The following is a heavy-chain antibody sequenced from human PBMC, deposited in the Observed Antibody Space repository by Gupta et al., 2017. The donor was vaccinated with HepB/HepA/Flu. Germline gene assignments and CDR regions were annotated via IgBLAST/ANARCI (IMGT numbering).Heavy chain of an antibody. V-gene: IGHV3-30-3*01. CDR3: ARTDSLDY. Sequence: QVHLVESGGGVVQPGRSLRLSCAASGFTFSSYAMHWVRQAPGKGLEWVAVISSDGNNKFYADSVKGRFTISRDNSKNTLYLQMNSLRGEDTALYYGARTDSLDYGGQGALVTVSS. CDR1: GFTFSSYA. J-gene: IGHJ4*02. CDR2: ISSDGNNK.